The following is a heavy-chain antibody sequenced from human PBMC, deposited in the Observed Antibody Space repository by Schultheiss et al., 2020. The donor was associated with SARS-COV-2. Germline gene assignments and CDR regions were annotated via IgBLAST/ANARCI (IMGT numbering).Heavy chain of an antibody. CDR3: AKRSSSWLNYYYYYMDV. Sequence: GESLKISCSASGFTFSSYAMHWVRQAPGKGLEYVSAISSNGGSTYYADSVKGRFTISRDNSKNTLYLQMNSLRAEDTAVYYCAKRSSSWLNYYYYYMDVWGKGTTVTVSS. CDR2: ISSNGGST. V-gene: IGHV3-64*04. J-gene: IGHJ6*03. D-gene: IGHD6-13*01. CDR1: GFTFSSYA.